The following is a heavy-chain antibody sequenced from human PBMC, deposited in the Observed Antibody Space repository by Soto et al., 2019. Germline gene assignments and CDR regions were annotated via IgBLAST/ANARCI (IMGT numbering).Heavy chain of an antibody. CDR2: VSNDGRDK. CDR3: AKDLGAPAWYSFDF. Sequence: ESGGGVVQPGRSLRLSCAASGFTFSNYAMHWVRQAPGKGLEWVAVVSNDGRDKHHGDSVKGRFTISRDNSKNTLYLQISSLRAEDTAVYHCAKDLGAPAWYSFDFWGQGTLVTVSS. V-gene: IGHV3-30*18. J-gene: IGHJ4*02. D-gene: IGHD2-8*02. CDR1: GFTFSNYA.